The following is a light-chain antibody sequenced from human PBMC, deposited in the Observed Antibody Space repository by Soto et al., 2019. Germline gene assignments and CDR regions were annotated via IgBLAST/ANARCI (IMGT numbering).Light chain of an antibody. CDR3: TSYADSSPVV. Sequence: QSALTQPASVSGSPGQSIAISCTGTSSDVGGYNYVSWYQQHPGKAPKLVIYAVTNRPSGVSDRFSCSKSGNTASLTISRLQAEDEADYYCTSYADSSPVVFGGGTKVTVL. V-gene: IGLV2-14*01. CDR2: AVT. CDR1: SSDVGGYNY. J-gene: IGLJ2*01.